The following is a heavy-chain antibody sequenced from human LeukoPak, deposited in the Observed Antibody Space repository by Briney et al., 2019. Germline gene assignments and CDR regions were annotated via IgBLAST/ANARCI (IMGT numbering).Heavy chain of an antibody. D-gene: IGHD6-6*01. J-gene: IGHJ4*02. CDR1: GYTFTSYG. CDR3: ASFSSSSKGGRYFDY. V-gene: IGHV1-18*01. CDR2: ISAYNGNT. Sequence: GASVKVSCKASGYTFTSYGISWVRQAPGQGLEWMGWISAYNGNTNYAQKFQGRVTITADESTSTAYMELSSLRSEDTAVYYCASFSSSSKGGRYFDYWGQGTLVTVSS.